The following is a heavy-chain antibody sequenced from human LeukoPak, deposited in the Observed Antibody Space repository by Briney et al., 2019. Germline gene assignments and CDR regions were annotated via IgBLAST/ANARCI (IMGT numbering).Heavy chain of an antibody. D-gene: IGHD3-9*01. V-gene: IGHV1-18*04. J-gene: IGHJ4*02. Sequence: ASVKVSWKASGYTFTSYGISWVRQAPGQGLEWMGWISAYNGNTNYAQKLQGRVTMTTDTSTSTAYMELRSLRSDDTAVYYCARDDILTGYSPFDYWGQGTLVTVSS. CDR2: ISAYNGNT. CDR1: GYTFTSYG. CDR3: ARDDILTGYSPFDY.